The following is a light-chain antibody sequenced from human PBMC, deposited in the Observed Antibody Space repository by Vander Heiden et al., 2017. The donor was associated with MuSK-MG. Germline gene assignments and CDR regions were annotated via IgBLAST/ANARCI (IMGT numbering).Light chain of an antibody. J-gene: IGLJ2*01. CDR3: QAWDSSTVVV. V-gene: IGLV3-1*01. CDR1: KLGDKY. CDR2: QDR. Sequence: SYELTQPPSVSVSPGQTASITCSGDKLGDKYACWYQQKPGQSPVLVIYQDRKRPSGIPGRFSGSNSGNTATLTISGTQAMDEADYYCQAWDSSTVVVFGGGTKLTVL.